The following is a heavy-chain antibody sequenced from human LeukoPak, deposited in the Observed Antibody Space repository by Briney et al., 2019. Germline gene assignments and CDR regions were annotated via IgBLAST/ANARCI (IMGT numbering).Heavy chain of an antibody. CDR1: GFTFSSYG. Sequence: PGGSLRLSCAASGFTFSSYGMHWVRQAPGKGLEWVAFIQYDGSNKYYADSVKGRFTISRDNSKNTLYLQMNSLRAEDTAVYYCARVWKDYASGSLADYWGQGTLVTVSS. J-gene: IGHJ4*02. D-gene: IGHD3-10*01. V-gene: IGHV3-30*02. CDR3: ARVWKDYASGSLADY. CDR2: IQYDGSNK.